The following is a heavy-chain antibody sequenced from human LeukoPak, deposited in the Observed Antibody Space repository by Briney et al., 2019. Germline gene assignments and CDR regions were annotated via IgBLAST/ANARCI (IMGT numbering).Heavy chain of an antibody. CDR3: AKASLRFLEWLGPDAFDI. CDR1: GFTFSSYA. V-gene: IGHV3-23*01. D-gene: IGHD3-3*01. J-gene: IGHJ3*02. CDR2: ISGSGGST. Sequence: GGSLRLSCAASGFTFSSYAMSWVRQAPGKGLEWVSAISGSGGSTYYADSVKGRFTISRDNSKNTLYLQMNSLRAEDTAVYYCAKASLRFLEWLGPDAFDIWGQGTMVTVSS.